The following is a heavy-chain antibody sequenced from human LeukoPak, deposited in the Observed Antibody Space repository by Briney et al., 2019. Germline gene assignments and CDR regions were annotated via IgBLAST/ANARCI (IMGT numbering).Heavy chain of an antibody. D-gene: IGHD6-25*01. J-gene: IGHJ6*02. CDR3: ARVSSGPVMDV. CDR1: GYSFTSFY. CDR2: INSSDGGP. V-gene: IGHV1-46*01. Sequence: GASVKVSCKASGYSFTSFYMHWARQAPGQGLEWMGLINSSDGGPSYAQKFRGRVTMTRDTSTSTVYMEVSSLRSEDTAVYYCARVSSGPVMDVWGQGTTVTVSS.